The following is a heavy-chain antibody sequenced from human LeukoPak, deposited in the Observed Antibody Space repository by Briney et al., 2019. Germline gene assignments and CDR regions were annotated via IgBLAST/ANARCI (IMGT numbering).Heavy chain of an antibody. CDR2: ISWNSGSI. V-gene: IGHV3-9*01. Sequence: GGSLRLSCAASGFTFDDYAMHWVRQAPGKGLEWVSGISWNSGSIGYVDSVKGRFTISRDNAKNSLYLQMNSLRAEDTALYYCAKDTIYYYGMDVWGQGTTVTVSS. CDR3: AKDTIYYYGMDV. J-gene: IGHJ6*02. CDR1: GFTFDDYA.